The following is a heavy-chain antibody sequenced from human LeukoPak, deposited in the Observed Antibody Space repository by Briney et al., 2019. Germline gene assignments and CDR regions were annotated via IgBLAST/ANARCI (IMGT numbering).Heavy chain of an antibody. CDR1: VLSFSSSW. V-gene: IGHV3-7*01. J-gene: IGHJ4*02. CDR3: ARDRGYSAFDY. CDR2: MNQDGTTK. D-gene: IGHD1-1*01. Sequence: PGGSLRLSCVASVLSFSSSWMSWVRQAPGKGLEWVANMNQDGTTKNYVDSVKGRFTISRDNAKNSLYLHMNSLRTEDTAVYYCARDRGYSAFDYWGQGTLVTVSS.